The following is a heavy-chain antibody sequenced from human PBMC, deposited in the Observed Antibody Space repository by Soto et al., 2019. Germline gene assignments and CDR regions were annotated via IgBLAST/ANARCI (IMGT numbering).Heavy chain of an antibody. Sequence: QVQLVESGGGVVQPGRSLRVSCAASGFTFSSYAMHWVRQAPGKGLEWVAVISYDGSNKYYADSVKGRFTISRDNSKNTLYLQMNSLRAEDTAVYYCVTKGGGPTVTTYYYYYGTDVWGQGTTVTVSS. V-gene: IGHV3-30-3*01. CDR1: GFTFSSYA. D-gene: IGHD4-17*01. J-gene: IGHJ6*02. CDR3: VTKGGGPTVTTYYYYYGTDV. CDR2: ISYDGSNK.